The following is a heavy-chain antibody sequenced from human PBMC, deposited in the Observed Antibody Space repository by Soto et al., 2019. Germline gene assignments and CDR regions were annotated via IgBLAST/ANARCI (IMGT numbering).Heavy chain of an antibody. CDR3: ARGHSSSWYLAPFDP. V-gene: IGHV4-59*08. CDR2: IYYSGST. D-gene: IGHD6-13*01. Sequence: QVQLQESGPGLVKPSETLSLTCTVSGGSISSYYWSWIRQPPGKGLEWIGYIYYSGSTNYNPSLKSRVTISVDTSKNQFSLKLSSVTAADTAVYYCARGHSSSWYLAPFDPWGQGTLVTDSS. CDR1: GGSISSYY. J-gene: IGHJ5*02.